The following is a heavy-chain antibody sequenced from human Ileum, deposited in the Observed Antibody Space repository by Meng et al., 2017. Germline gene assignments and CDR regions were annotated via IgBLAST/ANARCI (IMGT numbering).Heavy chain of an antibody. V-gene: IGHV4-4*02. D-gene: IGHD3-22*01. CDR2: IFQSGRT. J-gene: IGHJ4*02. CDR1: VSW. Sequence: VNLWGSRRRLGTSSGPLTLTCAGSVSWWCWFRHPPGKGLEWIGEIFQSGRTNYNPSLKSRVTISIDKSKSQISLQLSAVTAADTAVYSCATSNDRDVYYLGYWGQGTLVTVSS. CDR3: ATSNDRDVYYLGY.